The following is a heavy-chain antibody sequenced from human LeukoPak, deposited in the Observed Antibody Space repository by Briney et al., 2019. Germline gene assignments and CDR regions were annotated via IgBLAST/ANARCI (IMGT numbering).Heavy chain of an antibody. CDR1: GFTFSTYW. Sequence: GGSLRLSCAASGFTFSTYWMHWVRQAPGKGLVWVSRINSDGSTTSYAGSVKGRFTISRDNAKNTLYLQMNSLRAEDTAVYYCGRGRYYAMDVWGQGTTVTVSS. CDR3: GRGRYYAMDV. V-gene: IGHV3-74*01. J-gene: IGHJ6*02. CDR2: INSDGSTT.